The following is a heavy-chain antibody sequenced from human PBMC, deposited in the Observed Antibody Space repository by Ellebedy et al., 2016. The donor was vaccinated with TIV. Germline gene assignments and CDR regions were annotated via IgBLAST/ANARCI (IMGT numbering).Heavy chain of an antibody. CDR2: TDPSDSYT. V-gene: IGHV5-10-1*01. CDR1: GYSSTSYW. J-gene: IGHJ5*02. CDR3: ARHPQGGYDISAKWFDP. Sequence: GESLKISCKGSGYSSTSYWISWVRQMPGKGLEWMGRTDPSDSYTNYSPSFQGHVTISADKSISTAYLQWSSLKASDTAMYYCARHPQGGYDISAKWFDPWGQGTLVTVSS. D-gene: IGHD3-22*01.